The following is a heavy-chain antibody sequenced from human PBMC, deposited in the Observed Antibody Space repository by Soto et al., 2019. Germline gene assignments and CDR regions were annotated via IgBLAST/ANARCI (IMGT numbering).Heavy chain of an antibody. V-gene: IGHV4-59*01. D-gene: IGHD1-7*01. CDR2: IYYSGST. Sequence: SETLSLTCTVSGGSISSYYWSWIRQPPGKGLEWIGYIYYSGSTNYNPSLKSRVTISVDTSKNQFSLKLSSVTAADTAVYYCARYITGTTGSYFDYWGQGTLVTVSS. J-gene: IGHJ4*02. CDR3: ARYITGTTGSYFDY. CDR1: GGSISSYY.